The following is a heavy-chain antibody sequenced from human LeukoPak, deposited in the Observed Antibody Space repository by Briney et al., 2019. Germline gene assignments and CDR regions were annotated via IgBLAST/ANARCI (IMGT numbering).Heavy chain of an antibody. D-gene: IGHD6-19*01. J-gene: IGHJ4*02. CDR3: AREAVPGTGDY. CDR2: ISSSSSYI. CDR1: GFTFSSYS. V-gene: IGHV3-21*01. Sequence: GGFLRLSCAASGFTFSSYSMNWVRQAPGKGLEWVSSISSSSSYIYYADSVKGRFTISRDNAKNSLYLQMNSLRAEDTAVYYCAREAVPGTGDYWGQGTLVTVSS.